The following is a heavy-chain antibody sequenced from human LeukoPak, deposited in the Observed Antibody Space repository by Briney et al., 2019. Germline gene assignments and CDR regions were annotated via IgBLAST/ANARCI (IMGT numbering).Heavy chain of an antibody. D-gene: IGHD2-2*01. Sequence: ASVKVSCKASGYTFTGYYMHWVRQAPGQGLEWMGRTNPNSGGTNYAQKFQGRVTMTRDTSISTAYMELSRLRSDDTAVYYCARAPRYCSSTSCYGANWFDPWGQGTLVTVSS. CDR3: ARAPRYCSSTSCYGANWFDP. J-gene: IGHJ5*02. CDR1: GYTFTGYY. V-gene: IGHV1-2*06. CDR2: TNPNSGGT.